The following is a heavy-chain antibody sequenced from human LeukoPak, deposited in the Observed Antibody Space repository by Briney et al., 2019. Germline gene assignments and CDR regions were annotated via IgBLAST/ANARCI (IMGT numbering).Heavy chain of an antibody. J-gene: IGHJ4*02. CDR3: AKASAMIVVVSKHFDY. V-gene: IGHV3-48*01. CDR2: ISSFSGTI. Sequence: GGSLRLSCVASGITFSSYSMNWVRQAPGKGLEWVSYISSFSGTINYADSVKGRFTISRDNAKNSLYLQMNSLRAEDTAVYYCAKASAMIVVVSKHFDYWGQGTLVTVSS. CDR1: GITFSSYS. D-gene: IGHD3-22*01.